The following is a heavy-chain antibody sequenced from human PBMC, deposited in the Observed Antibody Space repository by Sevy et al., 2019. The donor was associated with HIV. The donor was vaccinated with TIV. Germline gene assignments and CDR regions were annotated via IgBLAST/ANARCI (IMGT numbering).Heavy chain of an antibody. V-gene: IGHV3-30*18. CDR3: AKDGLSSSWPSDYFDY. D-gene: IGHD6-13*01. CDR2: ISYDGSNK. CDR1: GFTFSSYG. Sequence: GGSLRLSCAASGFTFSSYGMHWVRQAPGKGLEWVAVISYDGSNKDYADSVKGRFTISRDNSKNTLYLQMNSLRAEDTAVYYSAKDGLSSSWPSDYFDYWGQGTLVTVSS. J-gene: IGHJ4*02.